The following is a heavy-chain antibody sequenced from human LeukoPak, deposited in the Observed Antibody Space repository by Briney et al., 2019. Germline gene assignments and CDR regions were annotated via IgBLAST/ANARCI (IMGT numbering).Heavy chain of an antibody. Sequence: ASVKVSCKASGGTFSSYAISWVRPAPGQGLEWMGGIIPIFGTANYAQKFQGRVTITADESTSTAYMELSSLRSEDTAVYYCARVDGYELDYWGQGTLVTVSS. J-gene: IGHJ4*02. D-gene: IGHD5-12*01. CDR1: GGTFSSYA. V-gene: IGHV1-69*13. CDR3: ARVDGYELDY. CDR2: IIPIFGTA.